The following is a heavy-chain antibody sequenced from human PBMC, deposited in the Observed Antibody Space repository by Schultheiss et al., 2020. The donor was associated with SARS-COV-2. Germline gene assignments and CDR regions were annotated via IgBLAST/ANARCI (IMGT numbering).Heavy chain of an antibody. CDR1: GGSISSGSYY. D-gene: IGHD1-1*01. CDR2: VYYTGIT. V-gene: IGHV4-39*01. J-gene: IGHJ4*02. CDR3: ARQTDTTTKYYFDY. Sequence: SQTLSLTCTVSGGSISSGSYYWAWIRQPPGKGLEWIGSVYYTGITYNNPSLRSRVTISVGTFKNQFSLNLSSVTAADTAVYYCARQTDTTTKYYFDYWGQGTLVTVSS.